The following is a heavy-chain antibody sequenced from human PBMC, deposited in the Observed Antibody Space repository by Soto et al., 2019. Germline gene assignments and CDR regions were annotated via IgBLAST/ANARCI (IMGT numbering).Heavy chain of an antibody. V-gene: IGHV3-21*01. CDR1: GFTFSSYS. CDR3: ARDRGIVATIPNFHHGMDV. J-gene: IGHJ6*02. D-gene: IGHD5-12*01. Sequence: GGSLRLSCAASGFTFSSYSMNWVRQAPGKGLEWVSSISSSSSYIYYADSVKGRFTISRDNAKNSLYLQMNSLRAEDTAVYYCARDRGIVATIPNFHHGMDVWGQGTTVTVSS. CDR2: ISSSSSYI.